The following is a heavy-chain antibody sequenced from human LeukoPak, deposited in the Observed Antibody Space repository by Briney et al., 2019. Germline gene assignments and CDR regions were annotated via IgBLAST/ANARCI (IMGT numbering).Heavy chain of an antibody. V-gene: IGHV1-2*02. CDR3: ARGRPGSGWSFDY. D-gene: IGHD6-19*01. CDR2: IDPNSGGT. CDR1: GYTLTGYY. J-gene: IGHJ4*02. Sequence: ASVKVSCKASGYTLTGYYMHWVRQAPGQGLEWMGWIDPNSGGTYYAQKFQGRVTMTRDTSISTAYMEQSRLRSDDTAVYYCARGRPGSGWSFDYWGQGTLVTVSS.